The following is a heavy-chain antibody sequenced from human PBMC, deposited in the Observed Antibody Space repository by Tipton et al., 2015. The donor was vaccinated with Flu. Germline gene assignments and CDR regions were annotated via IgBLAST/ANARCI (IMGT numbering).Heavy chain of an antibody. J-gene: IGHJ5*02. CDR2: IGRGGNDT. Sequence: GSLRLSCAASGFSLRSYAMSWIRQAPGKGLEWVSAIGRGGNDTYYADSVKGRFTISRDTSRNTLHLQINTLRAEDTAVYFWVPSVVIASGWSIWFDPWGQGTLATVSS. CDR3: VPSVVIASGWSIWFDP. CDR1: GFSLRSYA. V-gene: IGHV3-23*01. D-gene: IGHD2-21*01.